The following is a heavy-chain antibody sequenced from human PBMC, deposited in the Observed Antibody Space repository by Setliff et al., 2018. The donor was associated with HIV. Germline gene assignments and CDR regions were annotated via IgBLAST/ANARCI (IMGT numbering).Heavy chain of an antibody. D-gene: IGHD6-19*01. J-gene: IGHJ6*02. CDR3: ARDYGYSSGWYGDYYYYGMDV. V-gene: IGHV4-31*03. Sequence: SETLSLTCTVSGGSISSGDYYWTWIRQHPGKGLEWLEYIYYSGNTYYNPSLKGRVTISVDTSNNQLSLKLSSVTAADTAVYYCARDYGYSSGWYGDYYYYGMDVWGQGTTVTVSS. CDR2: IYYSGNT. CDR1: GGSISSGDYY.